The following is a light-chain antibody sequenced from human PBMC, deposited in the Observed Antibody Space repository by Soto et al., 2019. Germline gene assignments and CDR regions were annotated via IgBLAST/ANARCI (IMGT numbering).Light chain of an antibody. V-gene: IGLV2-8*01. CDR1: SSDVGGYNY. Sequence: QSVLPQPPSESGSRGQSVTISCTGTSSDVGGYNYVSWYQQRPGKVPKVIIYEVTKRPSGVPDRFSGSKSGNTASLTVSGLQAEDEADYFCSSYANNTNTLVFGIGIKVAVL. CDR2: EVT. CDR3: SSYANNTNTLV. J-gene: IGLJ1*01.